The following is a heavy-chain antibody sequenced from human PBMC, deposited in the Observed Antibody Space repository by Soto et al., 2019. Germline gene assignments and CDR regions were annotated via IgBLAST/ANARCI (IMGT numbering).Heavy chain of an antibody. J-gene: IGHJ6*02. CDR3: ARDNYYYYGMDV. CDR2: IYYSGST. CDR1: GGSISSGGYY. V-gene: IGHV4-31*03. Sequence: SETLSLTCTVSGGSISSGGYYWSWIRQHPGKGLEWIGYIYYSGSTYYNPSLKSRVTISVDTSKNQFSLKLSSVTAADTAVYYCARDNYYYYGMDVWGQGTTVTVSS.